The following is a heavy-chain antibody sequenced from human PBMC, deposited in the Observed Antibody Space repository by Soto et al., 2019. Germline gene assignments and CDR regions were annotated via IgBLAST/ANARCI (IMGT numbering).Heavy chain of an antibody. CDR3: ARVEYYYDSSALTWFDP. V-gene: IGHV1-69*13. J-gene: IGHJ5*02. CDR2: IIPIFGTA. CDR1: GGTFSSYA. Sequence: GASVKVSCKASGGTFSSYAISWVRQAPGQGLEWMGGIIPIFGTANYAQKFQGRVTITADESTSTAYMELSSLRSEDTAVYYCARVEYYYDSSALTWFDPWGQGTLVTVS. D-gene: IGHD3-22*01.